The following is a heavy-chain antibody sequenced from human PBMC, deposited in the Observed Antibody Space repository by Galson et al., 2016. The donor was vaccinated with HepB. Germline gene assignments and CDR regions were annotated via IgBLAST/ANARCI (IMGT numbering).Heavy chain of an antibody. CDR1: GVTVSRNY. Sequence: SLRLSCAASGVTVSRNYMTWVRQAPGKGLEWVAVIYSGDSTYYADSVKGRFTISRDNSKNTLNLQMNSLRAEDTAAYYCAKDRRGGYCSSTTCYASVFEHWGQGTLVTVSS. CDR2: IYSGDST. D-gene: IGHD2-2*01. CDR3: AKDRRGGYCSSTTCYASVFEH. J-gene: IGHJ1*01. V-gene: IGHV3-53*01.